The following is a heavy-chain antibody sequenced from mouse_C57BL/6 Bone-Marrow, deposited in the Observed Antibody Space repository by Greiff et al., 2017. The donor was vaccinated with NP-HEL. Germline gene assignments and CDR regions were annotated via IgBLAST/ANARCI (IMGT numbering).Heavy chain of an antibody. D-gene: IGHD2-1*01. CDR1: GYTFTSYW. V-gene: IGHV1-64*01. J-gene: IGHJ3*01. Sequence: QVQLQQSGAELVKPGASVKLSCKASGYTFTSYWMHWVKQRPGQGLEWIGMIHPNSGSTNYNEKFKSKATLTVDKSSSTAYMQLSSLTSEDSAVYYCARFYYSWFAYWGQGTLVTVSA. CDR3: ARFYYSWFAY. CDR2: IHPNSGST.